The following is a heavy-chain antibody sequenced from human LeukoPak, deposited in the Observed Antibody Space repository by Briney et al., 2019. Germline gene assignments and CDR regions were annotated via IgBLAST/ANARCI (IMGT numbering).Heavy chain of an antibody. Sequence: PGGSLRLSRAASGFTFDDYGMSWVRQAPGKGLEWVSGINWNGGSTGYADPVKGRFTISRDNAKNSLYLQMNSLRAEDTALYYCARARGPSTIFGVVVYWGQGTLVTVSS. CDR2: INWNGGST. D-gene: IGHD3-3*01. CDR1: GFTFDDYG. CDR3: ARARGPSTIFGVVVY. V-gene: IGHV3-20*04. J-gene: IGHJ4*02.